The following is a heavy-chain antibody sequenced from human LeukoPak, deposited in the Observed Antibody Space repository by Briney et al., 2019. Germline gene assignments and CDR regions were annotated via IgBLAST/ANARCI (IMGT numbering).Heavy chain of an antibody. CDR3: ARDEIAVAGILAGYYYYGMDV. Sequence: GGSLRLSCAASGFTFSSYGMHWVRQAPGKGLEWVAVIWYDGSNKYYADSVKGRFTISRDNSKNTLYLQMNSLRAEDTAVYYCARDEIAVAGILAGYYYYGMDVWGQGTTVTVSS. CDR1: GFTFSSYG. J-gene: IGHJ6*02. D-gene: IGHD6-19*01. CDR2: IWYDGSNK. V-gene: IGHV3-33*08.